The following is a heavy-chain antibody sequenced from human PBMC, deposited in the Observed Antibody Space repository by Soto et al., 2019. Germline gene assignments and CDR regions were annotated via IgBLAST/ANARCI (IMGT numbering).Heavy chain of an antibody. D-gene: IGHD4-4*01. CDR3: ARELATITLDAFDI. CDR1: GYAFTSYH. Sequence: QVQLLQSGAEVRKPGASVKVSCKASGYAFTSYHLHWLRQAPGKGPEWMGIIKPGGGSTSYAQQFRGRLTMTRDTSTSTVYKEMNSLRSEDTAVYYCARELATITLDAFDIWGQGTMVTVSS. J-gene: IGHJ3*02. CDR2: IKPGGGST. V-gene: IGHV1-46*01.